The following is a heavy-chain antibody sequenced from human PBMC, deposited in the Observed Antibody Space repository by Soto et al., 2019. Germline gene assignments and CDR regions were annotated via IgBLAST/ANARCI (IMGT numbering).Heavy chain of an antibody. Sequence: PSETLSLTCTVSGGSISSYYWSWIRQPPGKGLEWIGYIYYSGSTNYNPSLKSRVTISVDMSKNQFSLKLSSVTAADTAVYYCAREREAAAGTFDYWGQGTLVTVSS. D-gene: IGHD6-13*01. CDR3: AREREAAAGTFDY. CDR1: GGSISSYY. J-gene: IGHJ4*02. CDR2: IYYSGST. V-gene: IGHV4-59*01.